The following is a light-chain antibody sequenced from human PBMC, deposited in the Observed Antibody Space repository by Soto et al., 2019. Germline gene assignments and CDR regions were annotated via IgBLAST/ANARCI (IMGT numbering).Light chain of an antibody. CDR3: QSYDSRLSGSV. CDR2: GNS. V-gene: IGLV1-40*01. Sequence: QSVLTQPPSVSGAPGQRVTISCTGSSSNIGAGYDVHWYQQLPGTAPKLLIYGNSNRPSGVPDRFSGSKSDTSASLAITGLQAEDEADYYCQSYDSRLSGSVFGGGTKVTVL. J-gene: IGLJ3*02. CDR1: SSNIGAGYD.